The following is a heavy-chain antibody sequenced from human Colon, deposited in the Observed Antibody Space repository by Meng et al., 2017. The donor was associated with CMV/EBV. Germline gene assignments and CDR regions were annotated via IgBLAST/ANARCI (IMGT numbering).Heavy chain of an antibody. Sequence: GASLKISCAASGFTFDRCAMHWVRQAPDKGLEWVTFIRFDGTSQEYADSVRGRFTISRDNSKNTLYLQMNSLRVEDTAVYYCAKGLNSGSLYNAFDILGQGTMVTVSS. D-gene: IGHD3-22*01. CDR2: IRFDGTSQ. CDR3: AKGLNSGSLYNAFDI. CDR1: GFTFDRCA. J-gene: IGHJ3*02. V-gene: IGHV3-30*02.